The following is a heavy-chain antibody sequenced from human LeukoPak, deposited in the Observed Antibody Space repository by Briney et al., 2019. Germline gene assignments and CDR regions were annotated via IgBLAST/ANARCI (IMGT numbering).Heavy chain of an antibody. Sequence: SETLSLTCTVSGGSISSYYWSCIRQPPGKGLEWIEYIYYSGSTNYNPSLKSRVTISVDTSKNQFSLKLSSVTAADTAVYYCARLENHYGMDVWGQGTTVTVSS. CDR2: IYYSGST. V-gene: IGHV4-59*08. D-gene: IGHD2/OR15-2a*01. CDR1: GGSISSYY. J-gene: IGHJ6*02. CDR3: ARLENHYGMDV.